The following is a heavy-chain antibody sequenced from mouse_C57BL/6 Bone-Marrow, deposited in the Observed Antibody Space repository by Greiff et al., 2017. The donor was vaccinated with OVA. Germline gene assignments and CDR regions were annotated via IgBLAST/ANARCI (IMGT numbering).Heavy chain of an antibody. D-gene: IGHD1-1*01. J-gene: IGHJ1*03. CDR1: GYSITSGYF. Sequence: EVQLQESGPGLVKPSQSLSLTCTVSGYSITSGYFWNWIRQPPGNQQECVGIISYDGSNNYNPSLKNRTTFTRDTSKTQYFLKLKSVTTEDTATYYCAGERDYYGSSLWYFDVWGTGTTVTVSS. V-gene: IGHV3-6*01. CDR2: ISYDGSN. CDR3: AGERDYYGSSLWYFDV.